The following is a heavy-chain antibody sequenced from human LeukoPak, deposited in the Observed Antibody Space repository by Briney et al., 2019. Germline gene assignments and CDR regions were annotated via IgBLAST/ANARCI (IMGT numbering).Heavy chain of an antibody. J-gene: IGHJ6*02. Sequence: KASETLSLTCTVSGGSISSGSYYWGWIRQPPGKGLEWIGSIYYSGSTYYNPSLKSRVTISVDTSKNQFSLKLSSVTAADTAVYYCARHEGRSGRWPRPYYYGMDVWGQGTTVTVSS. V-gene: IGHV4-39*01. CDR2: IYYSGST. D-gene: IGHD3-10*01. CDR1: GGSISSGSYY. CDR3: ARHEGRSGRWPRPYYYGMDV.